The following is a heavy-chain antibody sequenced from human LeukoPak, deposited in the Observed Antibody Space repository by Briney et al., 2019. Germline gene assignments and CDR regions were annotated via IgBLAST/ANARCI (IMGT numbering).Heavy chain of an antibody. D-gene: IGHD6-13*01. V-gene: IGHV3-7*01. CDR3: ARSSWYSLRFDY. J-gene: IGHJ4*02. CDR1: GFTFSSDW. CDR2: IKQDGSEK. Sequence: GGSLRLSCAASGFTFSSDWMSWVRQAPGKGLEWVANIKQDGSEKYYVDSVKGRFTISRDNAKNSLYLQMNSLRAEDTAVYYCARSSWYSLRFDYWGQGTLVTVSS.